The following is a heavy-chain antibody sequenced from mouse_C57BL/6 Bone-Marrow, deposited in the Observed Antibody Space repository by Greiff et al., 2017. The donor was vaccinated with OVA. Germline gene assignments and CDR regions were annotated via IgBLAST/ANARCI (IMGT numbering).Heavy chain of an antibody. V-gene: IGHV1-74*01. Sequence: QVQLQQPGAELVKPGASVKVSCKASGYTFTSFWMHWVKQRPGKGLEWIGRIHPSDSDTNYNQKLKGKATLTVDKSSSTSYMQLSSLTSDDSAVYYCAILYGYDSYYFDYWGQGTTLTVSS. CDR3: AILYGYDSYYFDY. D-gene: IGHD2-2*01. CDR2: IHPSDSDT. CDR1: GYTFTSFW. J-gene: IGHJ2*01.